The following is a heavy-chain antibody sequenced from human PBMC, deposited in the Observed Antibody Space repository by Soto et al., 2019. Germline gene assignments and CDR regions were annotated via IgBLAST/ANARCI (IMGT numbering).Heavy chain of an antibody. V-gene: IGHV1-2*02. CDR1: GYTFTGYY. CDR3: ARFGSTSWYYYYYGMDV. Sequence: GASVKVSCKASGYTFTGYYMHWVRQAPGQGLEWMGWINPNSGGTNYAQKFQGRVTMTRDTSISTAYMELSRLRSDDTAVYYCARFGSTSWYYYYYGMDVWGQGTTVTVS. D-gene: IGHD2-2*01. CDR2: INPNSGGT. J-gene: IGHJ6*02.